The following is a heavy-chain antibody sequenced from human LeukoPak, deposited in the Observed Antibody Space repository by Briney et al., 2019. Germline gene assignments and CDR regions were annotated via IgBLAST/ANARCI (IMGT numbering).Heavy chain of an antibody. J-gene: IGHJ4*02. CDR1: GFTFTSSA. CDR2: IVVGSGNT. Sequence: GASVKVSCKASGFTFTSSAVQWVRQARGQRLEWIGWIVVGSGNTNYAQKFQERVTITRDMSTSTAYMELSSLRSEDTAVYYCAAVGSSTIDFDYWGQGTLVTVSS. D-gene: IGHD2-2*01. CDR3: AAVGSSTIDFDY. V-gene: IGHV1-58*01.